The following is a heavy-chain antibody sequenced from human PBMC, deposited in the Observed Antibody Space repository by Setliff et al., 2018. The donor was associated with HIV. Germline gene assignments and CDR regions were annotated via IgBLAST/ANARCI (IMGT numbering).Heavy chain of an antibody. CDR2: INWNGDST. CDR3: ATSLPPGISYVYDAFDI. J-gene: IGHJ3*02. D-gene: IGHD3-16*01. CDR1: GLTFADYG. V-gene: IGHV3-20*04. Sequence: LRLSCAASGLTFADYGMTWVRQAPGKGLEWISGINWNGDSTGYADSVKGRFTISRDNAKSTLYLQMNSLRAEDTAVYYCATSLPPGISYVYDAFDIWGQGTMVTVSS.